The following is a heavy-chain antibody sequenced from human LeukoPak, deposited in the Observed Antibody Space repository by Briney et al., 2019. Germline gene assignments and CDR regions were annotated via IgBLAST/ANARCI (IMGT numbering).Heavy chain of an antibody. V-gene: IGHV3-7*01. CDR3: AGDSSGYGYEEWR. D-gene: IGHD5-18*01. J-gene: IGHJ4*02. CDR2: IKVDGTDQ. Sequence: GRCLRLSCAAAGLTFSRFWISWVRQAPRNGLEWVANIKVDGTDQYYLESVKGRFTISRNKTKNSLYLQMDSLRVEDTAIYCCAGDSSGYGYEEWRWGQGILVTVSS. CDR1: GLTFSRFW.